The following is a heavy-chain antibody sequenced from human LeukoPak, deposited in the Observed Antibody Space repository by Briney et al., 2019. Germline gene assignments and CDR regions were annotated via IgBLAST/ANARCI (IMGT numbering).Heavy chain of an antibody. CDR1: GGSISPYY. CDR3: ARHTGGTTYDY. D-gene: IGHD2-8*02. J-gene: IGHJ4*02. Sequence: PSETLSLTCTVSGGSISPYYWSWIRQPPGKGLEWIGYVSYSGNTNYNPSLKRRVTISVDTSKNHFSLKLSSVTAADTAVYYCARHTGGTTYDYWGQGTLVTVSS. CDR2: VSYSGNT. V-gene: IGHV4-59*08.